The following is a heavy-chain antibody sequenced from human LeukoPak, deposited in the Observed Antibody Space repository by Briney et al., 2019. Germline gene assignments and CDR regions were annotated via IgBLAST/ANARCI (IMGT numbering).Heavy chain of an antibody. CDR3: AKDSEGPSSGYSGIDY. V-gene: IGHV3-74*01. CDR1: GFTFSSYW. Sequence: GGSLRLSCAASGFTFSSYWMHWVRQAPGKGLVWVSRINTDGSSTSYADSVKGRFTISRDNAKNTLYLQMNSLRAEDTAVYYCAKDSEGPSSGYSGIDYWGQGTLVTVSS. J-gene: IGHJ4*02. D-gene: IGHD3-22*01. CDR2: INTDGSST.